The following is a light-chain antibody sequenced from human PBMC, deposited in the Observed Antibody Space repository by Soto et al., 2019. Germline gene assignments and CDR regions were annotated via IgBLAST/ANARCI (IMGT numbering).Light chain of an antibody. V-gene: IGKV3-20*01. J-gene: IGKJ5*01. CDR1: QSLRSGD. Sequence: EIVMTQSPATLSVSPGERATLSCRASQSLRSGDLACYQQIPGQAPGLLIYGASSRATGIPDRFSGTGSETDFTLTINRLEPEDFAVYYCQQYENSPITFGQGTRLEIK. CDR2: GAS. CDR3: QQYENSPIT.